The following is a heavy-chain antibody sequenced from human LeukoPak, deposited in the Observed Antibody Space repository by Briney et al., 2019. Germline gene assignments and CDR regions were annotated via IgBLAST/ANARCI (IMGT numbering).Heavy chain of an antibody. CDR3: ARTRLRVGYSYGSSKPYNWFDP. CDR2: IYYSGST. D-gene: IGHD5-18*01. CDR1: GGSISSGSYY. V-gene: IGHV4-39*01. J-gene: IGHJ5*02. Sequence: PSETLSLTCTVSGGSISSGSYYWSWIRQPPGKGLEWIGSIYYSGSTYYNPSLKSRVTISVDTSKNQFSLKLSSVTAADTAVYYCARTRLRVGYSYGSSKPYNWFDPWGQGTLVTVSS.